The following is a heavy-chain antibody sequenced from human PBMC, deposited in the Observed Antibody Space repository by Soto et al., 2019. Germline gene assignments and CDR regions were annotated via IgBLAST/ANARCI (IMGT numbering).Heavy chain of an antibody. J-gene: IGHJ4*02. Sequence: SETLSLTCPVSGASIRSTYGSWIRPSPGKGLEWIGYIYYSGTTNYNPSLKNRVTMTRDTSINTAYMELSSLTSDDTAFYYCARGVTAGVDYWGQGPLVPVS. CDR2: IYYSGTT. V-gene: IGHV4-59*01. CDR3: ARGVTAGVDY. CDR1: GASIRSTY. D-gene: IGHD1-26*01.